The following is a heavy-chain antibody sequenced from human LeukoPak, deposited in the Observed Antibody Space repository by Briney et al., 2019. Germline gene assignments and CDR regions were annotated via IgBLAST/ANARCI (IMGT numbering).Heavy chain of an antibody. Sequence: AGGSLRLSCAVSGFTFSTYAMTWVRQAPGKGLEWVANIKQDGSKKSYVDSVKGRFTISRDNAKNSLYLQMNSLRAEDTAIYYCTRVGYIDEGIDYWGQGTLVTVSS. V-gene: IGHV3-7*04. CDR3: TRVGYIDEGIDY. CDR1: GFTFSTYA. CDR2: IKQDGSKK. D-gene: IGHD5-24*01. J-gene: IGHJ4*02.